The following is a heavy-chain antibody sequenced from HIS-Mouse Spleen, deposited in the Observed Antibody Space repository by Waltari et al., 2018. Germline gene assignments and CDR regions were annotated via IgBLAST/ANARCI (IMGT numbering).Heavy chain of an antibody. J-gene: IGHJ4*02. CDR1: GYTFTSYD. V-gene: IGHV1-8*01. D-gene: IGHD4-4*01. CDR2: MNPNSGNT. CDR3: ARGHDYSNYFDY. Sequence: QVQLVQSGAEVKKPGASVKVSCKASGYTFTSYDINWVRHATGQGLEWMGWMNPNSGNTGYEQKFQGRVTMTRNTSISTAYMELSSLRSEDTAVYYCARGHDYSNYFDYWGQGTLVTVSS.